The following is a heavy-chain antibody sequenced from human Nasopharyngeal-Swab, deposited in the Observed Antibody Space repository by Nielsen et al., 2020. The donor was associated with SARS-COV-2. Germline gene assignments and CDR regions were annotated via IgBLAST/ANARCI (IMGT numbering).Heavy chain of an antibody. Sequence: GESLKISCAASGVTFSNAWMSWVRQAPGKGLEWVGRIKSKTDGGTTDYAAPVKGRFTISRDDSKNTLYLQMNSLKTEDTAVYYCTTGPGSYYVDDYWGQGTLVTVSS. CDR2: IKSKTDGGTT. CDR1: GVTFSNAW. J-gene: IGHJ4*02. V-gene: IGHV3-15*01. D-gene: IGHD1-26*01. CDR3: TTGPGSYYVDDY.